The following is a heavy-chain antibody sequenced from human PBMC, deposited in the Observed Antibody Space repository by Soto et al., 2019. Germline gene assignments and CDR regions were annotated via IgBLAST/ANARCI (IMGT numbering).Heavy chain of an antibody. D-gene: IGHD6-13*01. CDR1: GYTFTSYD. CDR2: MDTNSDDT. J-gene: IGHJ6*02. V-gene: IGHV1-8*01. Sequence: ASVKVSCKTSGYTFTSYDINWVRQAPGQGLEWVGWMDTNSDDTRSAQKFRGRLTLTRDKSMRAVYMKLSNLRPDDTAVYYCAREWSAAGHFYGMDVWGQGTTVTVSS. CDR3: AREWSAAGHFYGMDV.